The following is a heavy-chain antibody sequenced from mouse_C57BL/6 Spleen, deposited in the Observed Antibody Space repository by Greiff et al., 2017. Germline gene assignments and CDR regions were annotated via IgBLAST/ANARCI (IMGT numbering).Heavy chain of an antibody. J-gene: IGHJ1*03. Sequence: QVQLQQPGAELVKPGASVKLSCKASGYTFTSYWMQWVKQRPGQGLEWIGEIDPSDSYTNYNQKFKGKATLTVDTSSSTAYMQLSSLTSEDSAVYYCARTRTTVKNFDVWGTGTTVTVSS. CDR1: GYTFTSYW. CDR3: ARTRTTVKNFDV. CDR2: IDPSDSYT. V-gene: IGHV1-50*01. D-gene: IGHD1-1*01.